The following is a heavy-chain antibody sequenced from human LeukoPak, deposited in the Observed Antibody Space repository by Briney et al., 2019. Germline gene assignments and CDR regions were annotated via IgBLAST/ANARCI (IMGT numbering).Heavy chain of an antibody. Sequence: GGSLRLSCAASGFTVSSNYMSWVRQAPGKGLEWVSVIYSGGNTYYADSVKGRFTISRDNSKNTVFLQMSSLRTEDTAVYYCARDQGCTSSTCRNNWFDPWGQGTLVTVSS. V-gene: IGHV3-66*02. CDR3: ARDQGCTSSTCRNNWFDP. CDR1: GFTVSSNY. CDR2: IYSGGNT. D-gene: IGHD2-2*01. J-gene: IGHJ5*02.